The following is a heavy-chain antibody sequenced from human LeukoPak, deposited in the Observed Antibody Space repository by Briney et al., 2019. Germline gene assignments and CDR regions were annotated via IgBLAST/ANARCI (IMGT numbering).Heavy chain of an antibody. J-gene: IGHJ3*02. CDR1: GFTFSNYW. Sequence: GGSLRLSCAASGFTFSNYWMHWVRQAPGKGLVWVSRVKSDGSTISYSDSVKGRFTISRDNAKNSLYLQMNSLRAEDMALYYCAKDMQWELLVVGAFDIWGQGTMVTVSS. D-gene: IGHD1-26*01. CDR2: VKSDGSTI. V-gene: IGHV3-74*01. CDR3: AKDMQWELLVVGAFDI.